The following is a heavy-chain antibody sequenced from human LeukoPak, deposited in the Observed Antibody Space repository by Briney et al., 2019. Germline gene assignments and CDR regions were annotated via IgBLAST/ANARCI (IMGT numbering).Heavy chain of an antibody. Sequence: SVTVSCKASGGTFSSYAISWVRQAPGQGLEWMGRIIPILGIANYAQKFQGRVTITADKSTSTAYMELSSLRSEDTAVYYCARDQYYGSGSYYGDWGQGTLVTVSS. CDR3: ARDQYYGSGSYYGD. CDR1: GGTFSSYA. D-gene: IGHD3-10*01. V-gene: IGHV1-69*04. J-gene: IGHJ4*02. CDR2: IIPILGIA.